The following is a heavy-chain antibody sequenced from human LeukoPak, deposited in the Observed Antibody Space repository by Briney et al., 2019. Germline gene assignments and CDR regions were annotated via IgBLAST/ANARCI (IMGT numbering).Heavy chain of an antibody. V-gene: IGHV3-21*01. Sequence: PGGSLRLSCAASGFTFSSYSMNWVRQAPGKGLEWDSPISSSSSYIYYADSVKGRFTISRDNAKNSLYLQMNSLRAEDTAVYYCASEPPPGMITFGGVIPDYWGQGTLVTVSS. D-gene: IGHD3-16*02. J-gene: IGHJ4*02. CDR2: ISSSSSYI. CDR3: ASEPPPGMITFGGVIPDY. CDR1: GFTFSSYS.